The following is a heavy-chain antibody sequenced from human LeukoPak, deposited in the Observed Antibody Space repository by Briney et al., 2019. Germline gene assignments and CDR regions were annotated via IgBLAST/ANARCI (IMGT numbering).Heavy chain of an antibody. CDR1: GGTFSSYA. D-gene: IGHD3-3*01. J-gene: IGHJ4*02. V-gene: IGHV1-69*01. CDR2: IIPIFGTA. CDR3: ARDSGDDFWSGFDY. Sequence: SVKVSCKASGGTFSSYAISWVRQAPGQGLEWMGGIIPIFGTANYAQKFQGRVTTTADESTSTAYMELSSLRSEDTAVYYCARDSGDDFWSGFDYWGQGTLVTVSS.